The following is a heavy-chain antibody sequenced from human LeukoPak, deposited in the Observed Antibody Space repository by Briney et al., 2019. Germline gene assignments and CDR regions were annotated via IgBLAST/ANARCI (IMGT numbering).Heavy chain of an antibody. V-gene: IGHV3-48*03. J-gene: IGHJ4*02. CDR2: ISSSGSTI. CDR3: ARGGYQQWLVRPYYFDY. Sequence: GGSLRLSCAASGFTFSSYEMNWVRQAPGKGLEWVSYISSSGSTIYYADSVKGRFTISRDNAKNSLYLQMNSLRAEDTAVYYCARGGYQQWLVRPYYFDYWGQGTLVTVSS. D-gene: IGHD6-19*01. CDR1: GFTFSSYE.